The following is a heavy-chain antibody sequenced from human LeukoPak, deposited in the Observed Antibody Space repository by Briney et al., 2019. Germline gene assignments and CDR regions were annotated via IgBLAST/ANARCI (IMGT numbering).Heavy chain of an antibody. Sequence: GESLKISCKGSGYSFTSYWISWVRQMPGKGLEWMGRIDPSDSYTNYSPSFQGHVTISADKSISTAYLQWSSLKASDTAMYYCARHLYCGGDCPRGDYGMDVWGQGTTVTVSS. CDR3: ARHLYCGGDCPRGDYGMDV. CDR1: GYSFTSYW. CDR2: IDPSDSYT. J-gene: IGHJ6*02. V-gene: IGHV5-10-1*01. D-gene: IGHD2-21*02.